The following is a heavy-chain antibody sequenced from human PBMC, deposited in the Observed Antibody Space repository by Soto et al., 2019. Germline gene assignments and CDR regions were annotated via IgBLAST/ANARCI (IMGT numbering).Heavy chain of an antibody. J-gene: IGHJ5*02. CDR1: GFSLSTSGVG. CDR3: AHTVSFPAHYDILTGSHAGWFDP. V-gene: IGHV2-5*02. Sequence: QITLKESGPTLVKPTQTLTLTSTFSGFSLSTSGVGVGWIRQPPGKALEWLALIYWDDDTRYSPPLKSRLTITKDTSKNQVVLTLTNMDPVDTATYYCAHTVSFPAHYDILTGSHAGWFDPWGQGTLVTVSS. CDR2: IYWDDDT. D-gene: IGHD3-9*01.